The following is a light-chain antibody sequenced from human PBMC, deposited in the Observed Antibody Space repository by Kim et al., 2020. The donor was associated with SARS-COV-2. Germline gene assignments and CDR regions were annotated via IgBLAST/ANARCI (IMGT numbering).Light chain of an antibody. V-gene: IGKV1-33*01. CDR2: AAS. CDR1: QDISNY. CDR3: QQYDDLPYT. J-gene: IGKJ2*01. Sequence: DIQMTQSPSSLSTSIGDRVTLTCQASQDISNYLNWYQQKPGKAPKLLINAASDLETGVPSRFSGSGSGTDFTFTISSLQSEDIATYYCQQYDDLPYTFGQGTKLEIK.